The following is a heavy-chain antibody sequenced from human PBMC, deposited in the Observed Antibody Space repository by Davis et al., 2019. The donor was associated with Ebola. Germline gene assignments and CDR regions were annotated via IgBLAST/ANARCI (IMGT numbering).Heavy chain of an antibody. CDR3: ARVLRSRLRFRGAGFDY. J-gene: IGHJ4*02. CDR1: GGSFSGYY. Sequence: PSETLSLTCAVYGGSFSGYYWSWIRQPPGKGLEWIGEINHSGSTNYNPSLKSRVTISVDTSKNQFSLKLSSVTAADTAVYYCARVLRSRLRFRGAGFDYWGQGTLVTVSS. D-gene: IGHD5-12*01. CDR2: INHSGST. V-gene: IGHV4-34*01.